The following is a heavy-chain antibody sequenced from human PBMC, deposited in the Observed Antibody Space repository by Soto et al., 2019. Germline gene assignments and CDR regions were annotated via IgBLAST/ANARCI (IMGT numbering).Heavy chain of an antibody. CDR2: ISSSSSYI. CDR3: YFVVVPAAPMDV. J-gene: IGHJ6*02. V-gene: IGHV3-21*01. CDR1: GFTFSSYS. Sequence: GGSLRLSCAASGFTFSSYSMNWVRQAPGKGLEWVSSISSSSSYIYYADSVKGRFTISRDNAKNSLYLQMNSLRAEDTAVYYSYFVVVPAAPMDVWGQGTTVTVSS. D-gene: IGHD2-2*01.